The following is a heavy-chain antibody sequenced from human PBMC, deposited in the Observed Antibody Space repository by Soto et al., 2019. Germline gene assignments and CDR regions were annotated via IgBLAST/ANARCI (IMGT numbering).Heavy chain of an antibody. CDR2: TRNKANSYTT. Sequence: EVQLVESGGGLVQPGGSLRLSCAASGFTFSDHYMDWVRQAPGKGLEWVGRTRNKANSYTTEYAASVKGRFTISRDDSKKSLYLQMNSLKTEDTAVYYCIKNYYDSSGYWPSWGQGTLVSVSS. J-gene: IGHJ4*02. CDR1: GFTFSDHY. D-gene: IGHD3-22*01. CDR3: IKNYYDSSGYWPS. V-gene: IGHV3-72*01.